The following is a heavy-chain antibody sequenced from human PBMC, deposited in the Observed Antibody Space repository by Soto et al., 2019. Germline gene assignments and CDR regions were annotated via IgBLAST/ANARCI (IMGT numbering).Heavy chain of an antibody. Sequence: SGPTLVNPTQTLTLTCTSSGFSLSTSGVGVGWIRQPPGKALEWLALIYWDDDKRYSPSLKSRLTITKDTSKNQVVLTMTNMDPVDTATYYCAHSIDNYYDSSGYSPFDYWGQGTLVTVSS. CDR3: AHSIDNYYDSSGYSPFDY. D-gene: IGHD3-22*01. J-gene: IGHJ4*02. V-gene: IGHV2-5*02. CDR2: IYWDDDK. CDR1: GFSLSTSGVG.